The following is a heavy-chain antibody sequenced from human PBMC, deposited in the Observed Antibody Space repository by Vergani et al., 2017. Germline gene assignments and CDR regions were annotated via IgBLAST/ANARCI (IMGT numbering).Heavy chain of an antibody. CDR2: IYYSGST. V-gene: IGHV4-59*01. J-gene: IGHJ6*03. CDR3: ARVVQLERLPITHYYYYMDV. CDR1: GGSISSYY. D-gene: IGHD1-1*01. Sequence: QVQLQESGPGLVKPSETLSLTCTVSGGSISSYYWSWIRQPPGKGLEWIGYIYYSGSTNYNPSLKSRVTISVDTSKNQFSLKLSSVTAADTAVYYCARVVQLERLPITHYYYYMDVWGKGTTVTVSS.